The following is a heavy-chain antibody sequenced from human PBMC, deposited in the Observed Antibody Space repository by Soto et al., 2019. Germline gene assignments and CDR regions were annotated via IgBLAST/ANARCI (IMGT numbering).Heavy chain of an antibody. Sequence: ASVKVSCKASGYTLTSHGISWVRQAPGQKLEWMGWISTDNGNTNYAQHLQGRVSMTTDTSTSTAYMDLRSLRSDDTAVYYCARDQGITTFGVYSMYYYGMDVWGQGTTVTVSS. D-gene: IGHD3-3*01. J-gene: IGHJ6*02. CDR3: ARDQGITTFGVYSMYYYGMDV. CDR2: ISTDNGNT. CDR1: GYTLTSHG. V-gene: IGHV1-18*01.